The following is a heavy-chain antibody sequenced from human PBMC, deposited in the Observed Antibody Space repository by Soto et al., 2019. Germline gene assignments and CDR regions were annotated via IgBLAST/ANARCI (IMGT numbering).Heavy chain of an antibody. Sequence: PGDSLNISCKSSGYTFTSYVIIFVRQAPGQLLEWMGWISAYNGNTNYSQKLQGRVTMTTDTSTSTAYMELRSLRSDDTDVYYCARLKDIVVVKADAQFELWGKGNMVNVSS. J-gene: IGHJ6*04. CDR2: ISAYNGNT. V-gene: IGHV1-18*04. CDR3: ARLKDIVVVKADAQFEL. D-gene: IGHD2-2*01. CDR1: GYTFTSYV.